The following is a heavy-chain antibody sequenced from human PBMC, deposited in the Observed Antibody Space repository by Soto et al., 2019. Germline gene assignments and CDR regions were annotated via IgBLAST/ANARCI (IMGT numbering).Heavy chain of an antibody. V-gene: IGHV4-59*01. D-gene: IGHD1-1*01. Sequence: QVQLQESGPGLVKPSETLSLTCTVSGGSISGYFWSWIRQPPGKGLEWIGYIYYNGNTYYNPSLKSRVTVSVDTSRNQFSLNLTSLTAADTAVYYCARVTTGNIFDSWGQGTLVVVSS. CDR2: IYYNGNT. CDR1: GGSISGYF. J-gene: IGHJ4*02. CDR3: ARVTTGNIFDS.